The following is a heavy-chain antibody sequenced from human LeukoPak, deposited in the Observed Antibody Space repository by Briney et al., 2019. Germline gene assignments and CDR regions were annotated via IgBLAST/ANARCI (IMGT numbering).Heavy chain of an antibody. V-gene: IGHV3-23*01. J-gene: IGHJ4*02. D-gene: IGHD2-2*01. Sequence: GGSLRLSCAASGFTISSYAMSWVRQAPGKGLEWVSAISCSGGSTYYADSVNGRFTISRDNSKDTLYLQMNSLRADDAAVDYCAKVGQLRVKHYFDYWGQGTLVTVSS. CDR2: ISCSGGST. CDR3: AKVGQLRVKHYFDY. CDR1: GFTISSYA.